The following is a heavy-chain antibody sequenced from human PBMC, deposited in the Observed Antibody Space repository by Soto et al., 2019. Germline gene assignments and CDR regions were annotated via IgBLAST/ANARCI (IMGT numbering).Heavy chain of an antibody. V-gene: IGHV3-74*01. CDR3: ARCGYSYGYADY. CDR2: INSDGSST. Sequence: GGSLRLSCAASWFTFSSYWMHWVRQAPGKGLVWVSRINSDGSSTSYADSVKGRFTISRDNAKNTLYLQMNSLRAEDTAVYYCARCGYSYGYADYWGQGTLVTVSS. J-gene: IGHJ4*02. CDR1: WFTFSSYW. D-gene: IGHD5-18*01.